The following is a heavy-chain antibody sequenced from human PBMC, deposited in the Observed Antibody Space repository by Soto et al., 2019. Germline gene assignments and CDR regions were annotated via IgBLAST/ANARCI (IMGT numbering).Heavy chain of an antibody. J-gene: IGHJ5*02. CDR1: GFTFSSYG. CDR3: AKEPSSGWYWAINWFDP. V-gene: IGHV3-30*18. Sequence: GSLRLSCAASGFTFSSYGMHWVRQAPGKGLEWVAVISYDGSNKYYADSVKGRFTISRDNSKNTLYLQMNSLRAEDTAVYYCAKEPSSGWYWAINWFDPWGQGTLVTVSS. D-gene: IGHD6-19*01. CDR2: ISYDGSNK.